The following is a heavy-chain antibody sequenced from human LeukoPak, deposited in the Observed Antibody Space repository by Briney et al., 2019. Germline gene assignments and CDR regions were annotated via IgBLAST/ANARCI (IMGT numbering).Heavy chain of an antibody. Sequence: ASVKVSCKASGGTFNTYAISWVRQAPGQGLEWMGWINPNSGGTNFAQKFQGRVTMTRDTSISTAYMELSRLRSDDTAVYYCARDRKWEQLVRDFDYWGQGTLVTVSS. CDR2: INPNSGGT. CDR1: GGTFNTYA. CDR3: ARDRKWEQLVRDFDY. J-gene: IGHJ4*02. V-gene: IGHV1-2*02. D-gene: IGHD6-6*01.